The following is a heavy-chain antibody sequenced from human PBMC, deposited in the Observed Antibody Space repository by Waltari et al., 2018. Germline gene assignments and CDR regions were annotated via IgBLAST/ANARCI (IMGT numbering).Heavy chain of an antibody. Sequence: EVQLVESGGGLVKPGGPLSLSCAASGFPFSSYSMTLVRQAPGKGLEWVSSISSSSSDIYYADSVKGRFTISRDNAKNSLYLQMNSLRAEDTAVYYCARDMARASVPDYWGQGTLVTVSS. CDR2: ISSSSSDI. V-gene: IGHV3-21*01. CDR1: GFPFSSYS. J-gene: IGHJ4*02. CDR3: ARDMARASVPDY. D-gene: IGHD3-10*01.